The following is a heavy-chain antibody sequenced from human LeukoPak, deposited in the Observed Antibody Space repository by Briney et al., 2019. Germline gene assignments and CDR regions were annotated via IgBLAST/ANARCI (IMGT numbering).Heavy chain of an antibody. CDR3: ARDSEGGYGDLLPGAFDI. V-gene: IGHV4-34*01. CDR1: GESFSEYY. D-gene: IGHD4-17*01. CDR2: INHSGST. J-gene: IGHJ3*02. Sequence: SETLSHTRAVYGESFSEYYWSCMPQPPGKRLEWIGEINHSGSTNYTPSLKSRVTISVDTSKNQFSLKLSSVTAADTAVYYCARDSEGGYGDLLPGAFDIWGQGTMVTVSS.